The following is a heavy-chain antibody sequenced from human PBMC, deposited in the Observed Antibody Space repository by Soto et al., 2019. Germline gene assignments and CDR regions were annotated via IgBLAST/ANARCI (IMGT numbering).Heavy chain of an antibody. CDR2: IFQSGNT. Sequence: QVQLQESGPGLVKPSGTLSLTCAVSSGSISSNYWWTRVRQSPGKGLEWIGEIFQSGNTNYNPSLKSRVTMSVDQSKNQFSLKLSSVTAADTAVYYCAAVSGGCSRTTCQIDPWGQGTLVTVSS. CDR3: AAVSGGCSRTTCQIDP. D-gene: IGHD2-2*01. J-gene: IGHJ5*02. CDR1: SGSISSNYW. V-gene: IGHV4-4*02.